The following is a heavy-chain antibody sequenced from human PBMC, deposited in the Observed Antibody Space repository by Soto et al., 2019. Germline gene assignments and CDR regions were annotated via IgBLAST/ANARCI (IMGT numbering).Heavy chain of an antibody. CDR3: AREDYYSTSGTLAFDC. V-gene: IGHV3-23*01. CDR2: ISGSGDNT. J-gene: IGHJ4*02. Sequence: GGSLRLSCAASGFIFNNYAMTWVRQAPGKGLEWVSGISGSGDNTYYADSVRGRFTISRDNSKNTLYLQMNSLRAEDTAVYYCAREDYYSTSGTLAFDCWGQGTLVTVS. D-gene: IGHD3-10*01. CDR1: GFIFNNYA.